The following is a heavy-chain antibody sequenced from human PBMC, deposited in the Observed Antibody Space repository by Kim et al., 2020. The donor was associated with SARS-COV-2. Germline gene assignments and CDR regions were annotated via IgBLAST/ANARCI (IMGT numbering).Heavy chain of an antibody. D-gene: IGHD1-26*01. V-gene: IGHV3-21*01. Sequence: GGSLRLSCAASGFTFSSYSMNWVRQAPGKGLEWVSSISSSSSYIYYADSVKGRFTISRDNAKNSLYLQMNSLRAEDTAVYYCARDVWGWELPADWGQGTLVTVSS. CDR2: ISSSSSYI. CDR3: ARDVWGWELPAD. CDR1: GFTFSSYS. J-gene: IGHJ4*02.